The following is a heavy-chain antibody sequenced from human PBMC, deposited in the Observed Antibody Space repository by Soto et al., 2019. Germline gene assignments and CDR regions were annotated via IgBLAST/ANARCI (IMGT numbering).Heavy chain of an antibody. D-gene: IGHD3-3*01. CDR2: ISGSGGST. CDR3: AKVGTDFWRKYYYDS. CDR1: GFTFSSYA. Sequence: GGSLRLSCAASGFTFSSYAMSWVRQAPGKGLEWVSAISGSGGSTYYADSVKGRFTISRDNSKNTLYLQMNSLRAEDTAVYYCAKVGTDFWRKYYYDSWDQGSLVTVSS. J-gene: IGHJ4*02. V-gene: IGHV3-23*01.